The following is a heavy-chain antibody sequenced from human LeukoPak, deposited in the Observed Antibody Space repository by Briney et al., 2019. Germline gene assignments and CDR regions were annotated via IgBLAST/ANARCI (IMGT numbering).Heavy chain of an antibody. V-gene: IGHV3-21*01. D-gene: IGHD6-19*01. J-gene: IGHJ3*02. Sequence: PGGSLRLSCAASGFTFSSYSMNWVRQAPGKGLEWVSSIDFTSRYIYNADSVKGRFTTSRDNAKNSLFLQMNSLRGEDTAVYYCARIPYSSSLTDAFDIWGQGTMVTVYS. CDR1: GFTFSSYS. CDR3: ARIPYSSSLTDAFDI. CDR2: IDFTSRYI.